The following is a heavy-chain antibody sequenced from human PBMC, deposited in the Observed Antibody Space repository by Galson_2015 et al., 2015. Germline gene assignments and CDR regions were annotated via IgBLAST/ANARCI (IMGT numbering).Heavy chain of an antibody. CDR3: ARDRIDVVVVAATLPYYYGMDV. CDR1: GFTFSSYG. Sequence: SLRLSCAASGFTFSSYGMHWVRQAPGKGLEWVAVIWYDGSNKYSADSVKGRFTIPRDNSKNTLYLQMNSLRAEDTAVYYCARDRIDVVVVAATLPYYYGMDVWGQGTTVTVSS. CDR2: IWYDGSNK. D-gene: IGHD2-15*01. V-gene: IGHV3-33*01. J-gene: IGHJ6*02.